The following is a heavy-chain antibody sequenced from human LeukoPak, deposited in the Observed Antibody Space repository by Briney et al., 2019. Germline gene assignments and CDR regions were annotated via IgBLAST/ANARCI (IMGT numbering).Heavy chain of an antibody. J-gene: IGHJ4*02. Sequence: QPGGSLRLSCVASGFTFSNYAMHWVRQAPGKGLEWVSGISSSGGSTYYADSVEGRFTISRDNSKNTLYLQMNSLRAEDTAVYYCAKDTWDSSGYLSLWGQGTLVTVSS. V-gene: IGHV3-23*01. CDR3: AKDTWDSSGYLSL. D-gene: IGHD3-22*01. CDR2: ISSSGGST. CDR1: GFTFSNYA.